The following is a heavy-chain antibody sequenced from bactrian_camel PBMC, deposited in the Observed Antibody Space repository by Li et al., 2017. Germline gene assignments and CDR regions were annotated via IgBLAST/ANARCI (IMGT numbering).Heavy chain of an antibody. Sequence: HVQLVESGGGSVQAGGALKLSCAASGFTFSTCGTDWYRQAPGKAREVVASISRIGSTSYADFVKGRFSVSQDNAKQTLYLQMSSLKPEDTAVYYCATGPGPFGTRRIFGRWGQGTQVTVS. D-gene: IGHD6*01. J-gene: IGHJ6*01. V-gene: IGHV3S55*01. CDR2: ISRIGST. CDR3: ATGPGPFGTRRIFGR. CDR1: GFTFSTCG.